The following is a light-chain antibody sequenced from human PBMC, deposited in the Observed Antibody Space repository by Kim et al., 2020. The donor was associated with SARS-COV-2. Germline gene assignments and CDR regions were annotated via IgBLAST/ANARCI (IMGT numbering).Light chain of an antibody. V-gene: IGLV1-40*01. CDR2: GNS. Sequence: QRVTSSGTGSSSNIGAGYDVHWSQQLPGTAPKLLIYGNSNRPSGVPDRFSGSKSGTSASLAITGLQAEDEADYYCQSYDSSLSVVVFGGGTQLTVL. CDR1: SSNIGAGYD. J-gene: IGLJ2*01. CDR3: QSYDSSLSVVV.